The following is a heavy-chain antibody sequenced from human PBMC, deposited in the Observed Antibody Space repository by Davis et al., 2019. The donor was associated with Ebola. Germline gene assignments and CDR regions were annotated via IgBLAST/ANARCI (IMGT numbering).Heavy chain of an antibody. D-gene: IGHD6-6*01. CDR3: ARRSSQALD. Sequence: GESLKISCAASGFTFSGFWMSWVRQAPGKGLEWVANIKQDGTEKYYVNSVKGRFIISRDNAKNSLYLQMKSLRAEDTAVYYCARRSSQALDWGQGTLVTVSS. CDR1: GFTFSGFW. CDR2: IKQDGTEK. V-gene: IGHV3-7*01. J-gene: IGHJ4*02.